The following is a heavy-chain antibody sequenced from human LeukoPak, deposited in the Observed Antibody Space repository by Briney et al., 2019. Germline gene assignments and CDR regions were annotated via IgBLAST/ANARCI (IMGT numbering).Heavy chain of an antibody. Sequence: PSETLSLTCAVYGGSFSGYYWSWIRQPPGKGLEWIGEINHSGSTNYNPSLKSRVTISVDTSKNQFSLKLSSVTAADTSVYYCASRPQWLRYNWFDPWGQGTRVTVSS. D-gene: IGHD5-12*01. V-gene: IGHV4-34*01. CDR1: GGSFSGYY. CDR2: INHSGST. J-gene: IGHJ5*02. CDR3: ASRPQWLRYNWFDP.